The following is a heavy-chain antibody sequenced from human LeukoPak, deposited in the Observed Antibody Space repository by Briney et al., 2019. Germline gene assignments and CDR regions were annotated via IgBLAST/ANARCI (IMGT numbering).Heavy chain of an antibody. V-gene: IGHV4-59*01. Sequence: SVTVSLTCTVSGGSISSDYWSWIRQPPGKGLEWIGYIYYSGRTYYNPSLKSRITISVDTSKNQFSLKLSSVTAADTAVYYCARGFYSPHYWGQGTLVSVSS. CDR2: IYYSGRT. J-gene: IGHJ4*02. CDR1: GGSISSDY. CDR3: ARGFYSPHY. D-gene: IGHD4-11*01.